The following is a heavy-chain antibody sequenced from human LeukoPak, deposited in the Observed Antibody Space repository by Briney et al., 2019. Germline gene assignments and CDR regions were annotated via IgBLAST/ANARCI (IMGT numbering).Heavy chain of an antibody. CDR1: GGSISGSSYY. Sequence: PSETLSLTCTVSGGSISGSSYYWGWIRQPPGKGLEWIGSIYYSGSTYYNPSLKSRVTISVDTSKNQFSLKLNSVTAADTAVYYCARGNLEWAAGTRWFDPWGQGTLVTVSS. V-gene: IGHV4-39*02. CDR2: IYYSGST. CDR3: ARGNLEWAAGTRWFDP. D-gene: IGHD6-13*01. J-gene: IGHJ5*02.